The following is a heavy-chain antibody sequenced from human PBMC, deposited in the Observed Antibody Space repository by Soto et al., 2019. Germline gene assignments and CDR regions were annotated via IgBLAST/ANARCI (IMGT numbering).Heavy chain of an antibody. CDR1: GFNFGGSW. V-gene: IGHV5-51*01. J-gene: IGHJ3*02. CDR2: IYPGDSDT. CDR3: ARLSTSSPSDAFDI. Sequence: PGESLKISCKASGFNFGGSWIGWVRQMPGKGLEWMGIIYPGDSDTRYSPSFQGQVTISADKSISTAYLQWSSLKASDTAMYYCARLSTSSPSDAFDIWGQGTTVTVS.